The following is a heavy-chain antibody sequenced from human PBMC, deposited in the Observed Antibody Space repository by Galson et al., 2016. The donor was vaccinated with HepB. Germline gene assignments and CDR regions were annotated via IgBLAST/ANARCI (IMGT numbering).Heavy chain of an antibody. CDR1: GYNFNSYW. D-gene: IGHD5-24*01. J-gene: IGHJ4*02. Sequence: QSGAEVKKPGESLKISCKGSGYNFNSYWIAWVRQMPGKGLEWMGVIWPGDSDARYSPSFQGQVTISVDKSFSTAYLQWSSLKASDTAMYYCARRRDGYTPSDYWGQGTPVVVSS. CDR3: ARRRDGYTPSDY. V-gene: IGHV5-51*01. CDR2: IWPGDSDA.